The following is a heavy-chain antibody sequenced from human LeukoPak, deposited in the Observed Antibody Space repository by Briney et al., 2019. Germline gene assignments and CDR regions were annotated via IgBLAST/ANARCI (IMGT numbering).Heavy chain of an antibody. J-gene: IGHJ3*01. CDR2: ISSDGITT. CDR1: GFTFSSSW. D-gene: IGHD3-3*01. V-gene: IGHV3-74*01. CDR3: ARMEVA. Sequence: GGSLRLSCAASGFTFSSSWMHWVRHVPGKGLVWVSRISSDGITTNYADSVKGRFTISRDNAKNTVYLQMNSLRAEDTAVYYCARMEVAWGQGTIVTVSS.